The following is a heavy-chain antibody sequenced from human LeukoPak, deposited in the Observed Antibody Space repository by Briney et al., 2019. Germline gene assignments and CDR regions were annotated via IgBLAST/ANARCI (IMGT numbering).Heavy chain of an antibody. J-gene: IGHJ6*03. V-gene: IGHV3-64*01. Sequence: PGGSLRLSCAASGFTFNTYIMHWVRQAPGKGLEYVSAISSNGGSTYYANSVKGRFTISRDNSKNTLYLQMGSLRAEDMAVYYCARAHGDSVHYYYYYYMDVWGKGTTVTVSS. CDR3: ARAHGDSVHYYYYYYMDV. D-gene: IGHD4-17*01. CDR1: GFTFNTYI. CDR2: ISSNGGST.